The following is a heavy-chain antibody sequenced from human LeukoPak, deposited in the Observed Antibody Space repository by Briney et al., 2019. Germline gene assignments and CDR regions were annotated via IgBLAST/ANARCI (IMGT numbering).Heavy chain of an antibody. CDR1: GGSISSGGYY. CDR2: IYYSGST. Sequence: PSETLSLTCTVSGGSISSGGYYWSWIRQHPGKGLEWIGYIYYSGSTYYNPSLKSRVTISVDTSKNQFSLKLSSVTAADTAVYYCAIYLGARPNYFDYWGQGTLVTVSS. D-gene: IGHD6-6*01. J-gene: IGHJ4*02. CDR3: AIYLGARPNYFDY. V-gene: IGHV4-31*03.